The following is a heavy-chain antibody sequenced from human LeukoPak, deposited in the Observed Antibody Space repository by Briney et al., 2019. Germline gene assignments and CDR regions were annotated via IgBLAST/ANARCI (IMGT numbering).Heavy chain of an antibody. J-gene: IGHJ5*02. V-gene: IGHV4-34*01. CDR3: ARGPRITMVRGVIIPNWFDP. CDR1: GGSFSGYY. CDR2: INHSGST. Sequence: PSETLSLTCAVYGGSFSGYYWSWIRQPPGKGLEWIGEINHSGSTNYNPSLKSRVTISVDMSKNQFSLKLSSVTAADTAVYYCARGPRITMVRGVIIPNWFDPWGQGTLVTVSS. D-gene: IGHD3-10*01.